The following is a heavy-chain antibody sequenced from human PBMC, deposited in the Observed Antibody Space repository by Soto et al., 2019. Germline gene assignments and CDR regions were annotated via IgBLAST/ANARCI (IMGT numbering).Heavy chain of an antibody. Sequence: QVQLVQSGAEVKKPGSSVKVSCKASGGTFSSYTISWVRQAPGQGLEWMGRIIPILGIANYAQKFQGRVPITADKPTSTAYRERSSLRSEDTAVYSCARDSSGWFGSDYWGQGTLVPVSS. CDR3: ARDSSGWFGSDY. D-gene: IGHD6-19*01. CDR2: IIPILGIA. J-gene: IGHJ4*02. CDR1: GGTFSSYT. V-gene: IGHV1-69*08.